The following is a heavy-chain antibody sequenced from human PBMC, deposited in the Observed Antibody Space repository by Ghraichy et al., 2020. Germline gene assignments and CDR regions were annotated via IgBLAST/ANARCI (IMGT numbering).Heavy chain of an antibody. D-gene: IGHD2-21*01. CDR1: GFTFSGYS. CDR3: ARESAYGFNI. V-gene: IGHV3-48*02. CDR2: ISSSSSTI. Sequence: GGSLRLSCAASGFTFSGYSMNWVRQAPGRGLEWVSYISSSSSTISYADSVKGRFTISRDNAKNSLYLQMTSLRDEDTAVYHCARESAYGFNIWGQGTMVTVSS. J-gene: IGHJ3*02.